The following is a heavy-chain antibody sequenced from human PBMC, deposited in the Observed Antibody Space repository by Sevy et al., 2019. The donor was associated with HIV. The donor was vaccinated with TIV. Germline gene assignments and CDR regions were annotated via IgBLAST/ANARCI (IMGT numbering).Heavy chain of an antibody. CDR3: AGAPRYYYYGMDV. Sequence: GGSLRLSCAASGFTVSSKYMSWVRQAPGKGLEWVSTIYSGGTTYYADSVKGRFTISRDNSQNTLWLKMNSRRAEDTAVYYCAGAPRYYYYGMDVWGQGTTVTVSS. CDR1: GFTVSSKY. CDR2: IYSGGTT. J-gene: IGHJ6*02. D-gene: IGHD1-20*01. V-gene: IGHV3-53*01.